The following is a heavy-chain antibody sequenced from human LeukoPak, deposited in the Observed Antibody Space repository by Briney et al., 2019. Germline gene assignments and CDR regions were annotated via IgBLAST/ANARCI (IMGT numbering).Heavy chain of an antibody. D-gene: IGHD2/OR15-2a*01. CDR2: IYSDGSST. V-gene: IGHV3-74*01. J-gene: IGHJ4*02. CDR1: GFTFSSYW. CDR3: ARGDYYYFGY. Sequence: GGSLRLSCAASGFTFSSYWMHWVRQAPGKGLLWVSRIYSDGSSTIYADSVQGRFIISRDNAKNTLYLQMNSLRAEDTAIYYCARGDYYYFGYWGQGTLVTVSS.